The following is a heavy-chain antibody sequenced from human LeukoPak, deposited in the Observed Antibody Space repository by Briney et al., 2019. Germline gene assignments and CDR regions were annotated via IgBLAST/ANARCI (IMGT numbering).Heavy chain of an antibody. CDR1: GFTFSSYA. CDR3: ARDYGGSSPFDY. V-gene: IGHV3-23*01. D-gene: IGHD4-23*01. Sequence: GGSLRLSCAASGFTFSSYAMSWVRQAPGKGLEWVPAISGSGGSTYYADSVKGRFTISRDNAKNSLYLQMNSLRAEDTAVYYCARDYGGSSPFDYWGQGTLVTVSS. CDR2: ISGSGGST. J-gene: IGHJ4*02.